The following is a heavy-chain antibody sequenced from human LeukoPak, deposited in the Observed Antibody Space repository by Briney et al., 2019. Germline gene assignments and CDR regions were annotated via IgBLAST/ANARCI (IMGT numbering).Heavy chain of an antibody. CDR2: MNPNSGNT. J-gene: IGHJ1*01. Sequence: ASVKVSFKASGYTFTSYDISWVRQAAGQGLEWMGWMNPNSGNTGYAQKFKGRVTMTGNTSINTAYMELSSLRSEDTAVYYCARGLRDSSGREYFQHWGQGTLVTVSS. CDR3: ARGLRDSSGREYFQH. D-gene: IGHD3-22*01. V-gene: IGHV1-8*01. CDR1: GYTFTSYD.